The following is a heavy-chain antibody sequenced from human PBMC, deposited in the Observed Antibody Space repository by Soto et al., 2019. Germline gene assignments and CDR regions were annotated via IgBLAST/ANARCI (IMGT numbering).Heavy chain of an antibody. V-gene: IGHV4-34*01. CDR2: INHGGSA. CDR1: GGYFIGYI. Sequence: SETLSLTCNVDGGYFIGYIWSWIRQHPGKGLQWIGRINHGGSATYNPSLKSRVTISVHTSKNQFSLKLTSVTAADTAVYYCSRGILVWGQGALVTVSS. D-gene: IGHD2-15*01. J-gene: IGHJ4*02. CDR3: SRGILV.